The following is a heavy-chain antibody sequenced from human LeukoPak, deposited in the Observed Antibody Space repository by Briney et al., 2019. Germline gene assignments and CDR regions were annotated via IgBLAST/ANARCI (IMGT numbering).Heavy chain of an antibody. J-gene: IGHJ4*02. D-gene: IGHD5-18*01. CDR2: ISYDGSNK. CDR1: GFTFSSYA. CDR3: AKSLDTAMAPFDY. Sequence: PGGSLRLSCAASGFTFSSYAMHWVRQAPGKGLEWVAVISYDGSNKYYADSVKGRFTISRDNSKNTLYLQMNSLRAEDTAVYYCAKSLDTAMAPFDYWGQGTLVTVSS. V-gene: IGHV3-30*04.